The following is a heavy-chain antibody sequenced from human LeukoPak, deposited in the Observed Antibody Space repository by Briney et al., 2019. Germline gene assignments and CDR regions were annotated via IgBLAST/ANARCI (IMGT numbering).Heavy chain of an antibody. Sequence: SQTLSLTCAISGDSVSSNSAAWNWIRQSPSRGLEWLGRTYYRSKWYNDYAVSVKSRITINPDTSKNQFSLQPNSVTPEDTAVYHCARGEQKVFLLDYWGQGTLVTVSS. D-gene: IGHD1-26*01. CDR1: GDSVSSNSAA. CDR2: TYYRSKWYN. CDR3: ARGEQKVFLLDY. V-gene: IGHV6-1*01. J-gene: IGHJ4*02.